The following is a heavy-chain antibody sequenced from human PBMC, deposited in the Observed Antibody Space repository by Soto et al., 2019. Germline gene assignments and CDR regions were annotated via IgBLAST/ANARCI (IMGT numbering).Heavy chain of an antibody. CDR2: ISYSGRA. V-gene: IGHV4-39*01. D-gene: IGHD3-22*01. J-gene: IGHJ4*02. CDR1: GGSISRSGDY. Sequence: QVQLQESGPGLVKPSETLSLTCTVAGGSISRSGDYWDWIRQPPWKGLEWIGSISYSGRAYYNPYLQSRVTISTDTSKSQFSVKMPSLTAADTSVYYCARQGAHLLVVISLLFDYWGQGTLVTVS. CDR3: ARQGAHLLVVISLLFDY.